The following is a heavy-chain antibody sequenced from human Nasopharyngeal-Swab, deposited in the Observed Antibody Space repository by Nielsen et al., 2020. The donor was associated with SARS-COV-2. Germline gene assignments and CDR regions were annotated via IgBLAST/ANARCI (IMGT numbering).Heavy chain of an antibody. J-gene: IGHJ6*02. D-gene: IGHD6-13*01. V-gene: IGHV7-4-1*02. CDR1: GYTFTSYA. CDR2: INTNTGNP. CDR3: AREAAAGIVYGMDV. Sequence: ASVKVSCKASGYTFTSYAMNWVRQAPGQGLEWMGWINTNTGNPTYAQGFTGRFVFSLDTSVSTAYLQISSLKAEDIAVYYCAREAAAGIVYGMDVWGQGTTVTVSS.